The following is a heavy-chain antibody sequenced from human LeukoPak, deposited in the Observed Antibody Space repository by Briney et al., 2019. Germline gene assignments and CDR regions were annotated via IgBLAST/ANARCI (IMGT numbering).Heavy chain of an antibody. D-gene: IGHD1-7*01. J-gene: IGHJ4*02. CDR1: GGSISSHY. V-gene: IGHV4-59*03. Sequence: SETLSLTCTVSGGSISSHYWSWIRQFPGKGLEWIGHIFYSGTTKYNPSLKSRVTISVDTSKSQFSLNLTSVTAADTAVYYCVANLVAVFHYWGQGALVTVSP. CDR2: IFYSGTT. CDR3: VANLVAVFHY.